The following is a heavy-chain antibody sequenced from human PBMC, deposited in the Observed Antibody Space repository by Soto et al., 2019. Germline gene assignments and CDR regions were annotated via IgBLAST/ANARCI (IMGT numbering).Heavy chain of an antibody. D-gene: IGHD5-18*01. CDR1: GFTVTSYY. Sequence: VASVKVSCKASGFTVTSYYMHWVRQAPGQGPEWMGLINPSDGSTTYAQKFQGRVTMTSDTSTSTLYMELSSLRSEDTAVCYCARPNRGYSYGTFDYWGQGTLVTVSS. CDR2: INPSDGST. CDR3: ARPNRGYSYGTFDY. J-gene: IGHJ4*02. V-gene: IGHV1-46*01.